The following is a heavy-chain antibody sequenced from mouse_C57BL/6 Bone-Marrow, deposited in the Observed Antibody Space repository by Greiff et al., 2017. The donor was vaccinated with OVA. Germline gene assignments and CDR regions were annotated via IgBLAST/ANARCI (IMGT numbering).Heavy chain of an antibody. CDR1: GYTFTSYG. D-gene: IGHD2-4*01. J-gene: IGHJ4*01. CDR3: ARRDYDAYYYAMDY. CDR2: IYPRSGNT. Sequence: VQVVESGAELARPGASVKLSCKASGYTFTSYGISWVKQRTGQGLEWIGEIYPRSGNTYYNEKFKGKATLTADKSSSTAYMELRSLTSEDSAVYFCARRDYDAYYYAMDYWGQGTSVTVSS. V-gene: IGHV1-81*01.